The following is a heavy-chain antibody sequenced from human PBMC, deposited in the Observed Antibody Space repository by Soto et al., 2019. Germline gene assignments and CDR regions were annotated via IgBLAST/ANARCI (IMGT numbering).Heavy chain of an antibody. CDR1: GVTSGDLG. J-gene: IGHJ4*02. Sequence: PGGSLRLSCAASGVTSGDLGMSWVRQCPGRGQEWVSTISRDGANRHYADSVNGRFTISRDNSRNTVDLHMARLRAEDTARYYCVSWFSAHFDYWGQGSVVTVSS. D-gene: IGHD3-10*01. V-gene: IGHV3-23*01. CDR3: VSWFSAHFDY. CDR2: ISRDGANR.